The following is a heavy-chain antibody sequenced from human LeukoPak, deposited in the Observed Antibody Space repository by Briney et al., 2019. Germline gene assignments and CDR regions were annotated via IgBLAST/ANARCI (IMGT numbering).Heavy chain of an antibody. Sequence: AASVKVSCKASGYTFTGYYMHWVRQAPGQGLEWMGWINPNSGGTNYAQKFQGRVTMTRDTSISTAYMELSRLRSEDTAVYYCARNGHYYGSGDEYYYYYMDVWGKGTTVTISS. D-gene: IGHD3-10*01. CDR1: GYTFTGYY. CDR2: INPNSGGT. J-gene: IGHJ6*03. V-gene: IGHV1-2*02. CDR3: ARNGHYYGSGDEYYYYYMDV.